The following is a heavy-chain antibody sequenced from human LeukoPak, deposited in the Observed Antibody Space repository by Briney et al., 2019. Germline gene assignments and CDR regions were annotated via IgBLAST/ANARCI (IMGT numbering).Heavy chain of an antibody. CDR1: GGTFSSYA. CDR2: IIPIFGTA. J-gene: IGHJ4*02. CDR3: AREYYGDHGSYFDY. V-gene: IGHV1-69*01. D-gene: IGHD4-17*01. Sequence: ASVKVSCKASGGTFSSYAISWVRQAPGQGLEWMGGIIPIFGTANYAQKFQGRVTITADESTSTAYMELSSLGSEDTAVYYCAREYYGDHGSYFDYWGQGTLVTVSS.